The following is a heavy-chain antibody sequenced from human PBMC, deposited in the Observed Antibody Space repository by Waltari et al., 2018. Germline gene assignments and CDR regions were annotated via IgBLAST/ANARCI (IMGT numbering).Heavy chain of an antibody. CDR1: GLSFSTSW. CDR3: TRGGLDSSWYWRD. Sequence: EVQLVESGGGLAQPGGSLILSCAAPGLSFSTSWMTWVRQASGKGPEWVANIKEDGSEKYYMDSVKGRFTISRDNAKNSLYLQMNNLRVEDTAVYYCTRGGLDSSWYWRDWGQGTLVTVYS. J-gene: IGHJ4*02. V-gene: IGHV3-7*01. D-gene: IGHD6-13*01. CDR2: IKEDGSEK.